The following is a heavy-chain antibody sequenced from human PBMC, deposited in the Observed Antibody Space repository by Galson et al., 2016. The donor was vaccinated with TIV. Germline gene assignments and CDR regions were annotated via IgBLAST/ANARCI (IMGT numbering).Heavy chain of an antibody. Sequence: SLRLSCAASGFTFSSYDMFWVRQAPGKGLEWVAFVAYDGSDKNYADSVKGRFTISRDKSKNTLYLQMSSLRPEDTAVYYCARAVSRILLGWIDPWGQGTLVTVSS. CDR1: GFTFSSYD. CDR2: VAYDGSDK. D-gene: IGHD2-15*01. J-gene: IGHJ5*02. CDR3: ARAVSRILLGWIDP. V-gene: IGHV3-30*04.